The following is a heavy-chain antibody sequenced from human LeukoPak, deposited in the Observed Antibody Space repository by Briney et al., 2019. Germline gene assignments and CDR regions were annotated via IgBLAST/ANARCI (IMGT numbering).Heavy chain of an antibody. Sequence: GPSLRPSCAVAGTTLGNYGMSWGRPAPRKGLEWVAGITDSGGSTNYADSVKGRLTISRDNPKNTLFLKLIILRAEATALYFWAKQDVVIRVILVGFDKKAFDFCSWGQGALVSVSS. CDR3: AKQDVVIRVILVGFDKKAFDFCS. CDR1: GTTLGNYG. J-gene: IGHJ4*02. D-gene: IGHD2-15*01. CDR2: ITDSGGST. V-gene: IGHV3-23*01.